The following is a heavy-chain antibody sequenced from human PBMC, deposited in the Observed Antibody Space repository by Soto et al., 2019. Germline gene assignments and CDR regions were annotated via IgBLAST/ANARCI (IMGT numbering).Heavy chain of an antibody. Sequence: QVQLVQSGAEVKKPGSSVKVSCKASGGTFSSYAITWVRQAPGQGLEWMGGIIPIFGTANYAQKFQRRVTITADESTSTAYMELSSLRSEDTAVYYCAGPWYYYGSVSFGSGMDVWGQGTTVTVSS. D-gene: IGHD3-10*01. CDR2: IIPIFGTA. CDR1: GGTFSSYA. CDR3: AGPWYYYGSVSFGSGMDV. V-gene: IGHV1-69*01. J-gene: IGHJ6*02.